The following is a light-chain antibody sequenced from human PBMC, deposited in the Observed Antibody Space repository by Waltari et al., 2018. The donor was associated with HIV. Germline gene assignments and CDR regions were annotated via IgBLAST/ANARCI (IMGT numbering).Light chain of an antibody. CDR3: CAYAGSTTYVI. J-gene: IGLJ2*01. Sequence: QSALTQPASVSGSPGQSITISCTGTSSDVGGYNLVSWYQQPPGKAPKLMIYEVSKRPSGVSNRFSGPKSGNTASLTISGLQAEDEADYYCCAYAGSTTYVIFGGGTKLTVL. V-gene: IGLV2-23*02. CDR2: EVS. CDR1: SSDVGGYNL.